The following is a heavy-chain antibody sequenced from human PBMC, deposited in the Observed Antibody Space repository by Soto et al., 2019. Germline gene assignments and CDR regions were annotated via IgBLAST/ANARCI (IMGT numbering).Heavy chain of an antibody. Sequence: SETLSLTCAVSGVSISSTNWWTWVRLPPGKGPEWIGEISHDGITNYNPSLKSRLTISLDRSKNQFSLRVNSVTAADTALYYCATTDINWSPAALWGRGTLVTVSS. V-gene: IGHV4-4*02. D-gene: IGHD1-20*01. CDR1: GVSISSTNW. CDR2: ISHDGIT. J-gene: IGHJ2*01. CDR3: ATTDINWSPAAL.